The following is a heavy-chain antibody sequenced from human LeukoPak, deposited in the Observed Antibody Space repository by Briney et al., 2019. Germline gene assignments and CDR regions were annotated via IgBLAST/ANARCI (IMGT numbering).Heavy chain of an antibody. Sequence: GGSLRLSCAASGFTFSSYWMHWVRQAPGKGLVWVSGISWNSGSIGYADSVKGRFTISRDNAKNSLYLQMNSLRAEDTALYYCAKDSQYSSWYYSYGMDVWGQGTTVTVSS. CDR3: AKDSQYSSWYYSYGMDV. CDR1: GFTFSSYW. CDR2: ISWNSGSI. V-gene: IGHV3-9*01. D-gene: IGHD6-6*01. J-gene: IGHJ6*02.